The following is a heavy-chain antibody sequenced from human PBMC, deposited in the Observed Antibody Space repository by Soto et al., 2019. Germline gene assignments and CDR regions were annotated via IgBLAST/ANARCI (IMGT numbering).Heavy chain of an antibody. D-gene: IGHD3-22*01. Sequence: SETLSLTCTVSGGSISSYYWSWIRQPPGKGLEWIGYIYYSGSTNYNPSLKSRVTISVDTSKNQFSLKLSSVTAADTAVYYCARYRLLYDSSGFDPWGQGTLVTVSS. CDR1: GGSISSYY. CDR2: IYYSGST. J-gene: IGHJ5*02. V-gene: IGHV4-59*01. CDR3: ARYRLLYDSSGFDP.